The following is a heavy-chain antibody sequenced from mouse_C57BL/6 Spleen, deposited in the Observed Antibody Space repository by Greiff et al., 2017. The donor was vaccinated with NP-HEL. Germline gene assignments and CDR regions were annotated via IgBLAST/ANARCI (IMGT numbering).Heavy chain of an antibody. Sequence: QVQLQQSGAELVKPGASVKISCKASGYAFSSYWMNWVKQRPGKGLEWIGQIYPGDGDTNYNGKFKGKATLTADKSSSTAYMQLSSLTSEDSAVYFCARRGYGSSYCYAMDYWGQGTSVTVSS. CDR3: ARRGYGSSYCYAMDY. V-gene: IGHV1-80*01. J-gene: IGHJ4*01. CDR1: GYAFSSYW. CDR2: IYPGDGDT. D-gene: IGHD1-1*01.